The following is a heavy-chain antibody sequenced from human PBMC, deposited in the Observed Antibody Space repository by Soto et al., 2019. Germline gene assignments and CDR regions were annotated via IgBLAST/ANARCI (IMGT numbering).Heavy chain of an antibody. D-gene: IGHD6-19*01. V-gene: IGHV3-30-3*01. CDR2: ISYDGSNK. CDR3: ARDRIAVAYLGGMDV. CDR1: GFTVTSYA. Sequence: PWGSLRLSCAASGFTVTSYAMHWVRQAPGKGLEWVAVISYDGSNKYYADSVKGRFTISRDNSKNTLYLQMNSLRAEDTAVYYCARDRIAVAYLGGMDVWGQGTTVTVSS. J-gene: IGHJ6*02.